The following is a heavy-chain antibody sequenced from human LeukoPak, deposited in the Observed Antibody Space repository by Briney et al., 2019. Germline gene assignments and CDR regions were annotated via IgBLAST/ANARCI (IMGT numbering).Heavy chain of an antibody. V-gene: IGHV5-51*01. J-gene: IGHJ3*02. D-gene: IGHD3-10*01. CDR3: ARSDGASGRTAFQI. CDR1: GYNFPIYW. CDR2: IYPGDSDT. Sequence: GESLKISCRTSGYNFPIYWIGWVRQKPGKGLEYMGIIYPGDSDTRYSPSFQGQSTISADKSISTAYLQLSSLKASDTAIYYCARSDGASGRTAFQIWGQGTMVTVSS.